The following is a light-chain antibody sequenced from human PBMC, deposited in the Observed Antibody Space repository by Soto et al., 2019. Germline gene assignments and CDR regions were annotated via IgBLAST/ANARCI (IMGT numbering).Light chain of an antibody. Sequence: EIVLTHSPATLSLSPCERATLSFRASQSVSSYLAWYQQKPGQAPRLLIYGTSSRATGIPDRFSGSGSGTDFTLTISRLEPEDFAVYYCQQYGDSPWTFGQGTKVDNK. V-gene: IGKV3-20*01. CDR2: GTS. CDR1: QSVSSY. J-gene: IGKJ1*01. CDR3: QQYGDSPWT.